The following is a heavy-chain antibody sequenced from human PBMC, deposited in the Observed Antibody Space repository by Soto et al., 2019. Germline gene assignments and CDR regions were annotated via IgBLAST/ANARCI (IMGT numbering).Heavy chain of an antibody. J-gene: IGHJ4*02. CDR1: GFTFTRYS. Sequence: GSPRLSCAASGFTFTRYSMNWVCQAPGKGLEWVSSISSTTNYIYYGDSMKGRFTISRDNAKNSLYLEMNSLRAEDTAVYYCARESEDLTSNFDYWGQGTLVTVSS. V-gene: IGHV3-21*06. CDR2: ISSTTNYI. CDR3: ARESEDLTSNFDY.